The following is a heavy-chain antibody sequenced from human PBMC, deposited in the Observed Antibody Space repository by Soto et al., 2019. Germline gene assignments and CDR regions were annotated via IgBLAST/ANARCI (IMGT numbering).Heavy chain of an antibody. CDR3: AHRSGLQGNWNGGYFDF. CDR1: GFSLSTSGVG. CDR2: IYWDDDK. D-gene: IGHD1-1*01. V-gene: IGHV2-5*02. Sequence: QITLKESGPTRVKPTQTLTLTCTFSGFSLSTSGVGVGWIRQPPGKALERLALIYWDDDKRYSPSLKSRLTNTKATSKTQVVLTMTNMDPVDTATYYCAHRSGLQGNWNGGYFDFWGQGALVTVSS. J-gene: IGHJ4*02.